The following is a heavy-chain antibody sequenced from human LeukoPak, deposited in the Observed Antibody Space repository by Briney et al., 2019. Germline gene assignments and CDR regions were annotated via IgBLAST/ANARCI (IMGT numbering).Heavy chain of an antibody. J-gene: IGHJ4*02. Sequence: GGSLRLSCAASGFTFSSYAMSWVRQAPGKGLEWASAISGSGGSTYYADSVKGRFTISRDNPKNTLYLQMNSLRAEDTAVYYCAKDGLRLLLRVFDYRCQGTLVTVSS. CDR3: AKDGLRLLLRVFDY. CDR1: GFTFSSYA. D-gene: IGHD3-22*01. CDR2: ISGSGGST. V-gene: IGHV3-23*01.